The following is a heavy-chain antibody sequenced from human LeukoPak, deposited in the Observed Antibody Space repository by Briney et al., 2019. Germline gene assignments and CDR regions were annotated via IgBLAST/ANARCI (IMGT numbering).Heavy chain of an antibody. Sequence: PSETLSLTCTVSGGSISSSSCCWGWIRQPPGMGLEWIGSICHTGRTYYNPSLKSRVTISVDTSKNQISLKLNSVTAADTAVHYCARVIAVTGTFDYWGQGTLVTVSS. D-gene: IGHD6-19*01. CDR2: ICHTGRT. J-gene: IGHJ4*02. CDR3: ARVIAVTGTFDY. V-gene: IGHV4-39*07. CDR1: GGSISSSSCC.